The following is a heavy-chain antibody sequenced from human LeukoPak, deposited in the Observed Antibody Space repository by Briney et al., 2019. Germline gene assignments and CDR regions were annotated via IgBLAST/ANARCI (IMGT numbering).Heavy chain of an antibody. Sequence: PGGSLRLSCAASGFTFSSYGMSWVRQAPGKGLEWVSAISGGGGSRYYADSVKGRFTISRDNSKNTLYLQMNSLRADDTAVYYCDKALRAGAGTCNGMDVWGQGTPVTVSS. CDR1: GFTFSSYG. D-gene: IGHD6-13*01. V-gene: IGHV3-23*01. J-gene: IGHJ6*02. CDR3: DKALRAGAGTCNGMDV. CDR2: ISGGGGSR.